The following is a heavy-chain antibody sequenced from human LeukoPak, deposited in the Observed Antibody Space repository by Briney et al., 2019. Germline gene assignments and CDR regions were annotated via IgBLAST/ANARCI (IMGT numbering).Heavy chain of an antibody. D-gene: IGHD2-8*01. CDR3: VKNGGIWSF. CDR2: ISGTGDRT. Sequence: PGGSLRLSCAASGFTFDTTDMTWVRQAPGKGPEWLSCISGTGDRTYYADSVRGRFTISRDNSKNMLYLQMTSLRVEDTATYYCVKNGGIWSFWGRGTLAAVSS. CDR1: GFTFDTTD. J-gene: IGHJ4*02. V-gene: IGHV3-23*01.